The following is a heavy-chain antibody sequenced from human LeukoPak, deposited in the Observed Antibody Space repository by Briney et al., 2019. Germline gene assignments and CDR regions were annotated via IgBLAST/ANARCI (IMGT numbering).Heavy chain of an antibody. J-gene: IGHJ4*02. D-gene: IGHD2-15*01. CDR1: GGSFSNYY. CDR3: ARPYCSAGNCYSNFDS. Sequence: SETLSLTCAVYGGSFSNYYWSWIRQPPGKGLEWIEEINHSGSTNYNPSLKSRVTISVDTSKKQFSLKLSSVTAADTAVYYCARPYCSAGNCYSNFDSWGQGTLVTVSS. CDR2: INHSGST. V-gene: IGHV4-34*01.